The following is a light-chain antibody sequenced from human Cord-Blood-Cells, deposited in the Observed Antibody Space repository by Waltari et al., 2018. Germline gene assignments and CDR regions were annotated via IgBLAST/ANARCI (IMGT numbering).Light chain of an antibody. Sequence: DLQMTQSPSSLSASVGDRVTITCRASQSISSYLNWYQQKPGKAPKLLIYGASSMQSGVPSRFSGSGSGTDFTLTISSLQSEDFAAYYCQQSNSSPRTFGQGTKVEIK. J-gene: IGKJ1*01. V-gene: IGKV1-39*01. CDR3: QQSNSSPRT. CDR2: GAS. CDR1: QSISSY.